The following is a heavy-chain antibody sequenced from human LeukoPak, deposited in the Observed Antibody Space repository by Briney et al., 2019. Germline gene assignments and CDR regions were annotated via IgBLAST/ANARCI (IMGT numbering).Heavy chain of an antibody. CDR3: ARDYGVPYYDFWSGYAGHYYMDV. J-gene: IGHJ6*03. D-gene: IGHD3-3*01. V-gene: IGHV4-34*01. CDR2: INHSGST. Sequence: SETLSLTCAVYGGSFSGYYWSWIRQPPGKGLEWIGEINHSGSTNYNPSLKSRVTISVDTSKNQFSLKLSSVTAADTAVYYCARDYGVPYYDFWSGYAGHYYMDVWGKGTTVTVSS. CDR1: GGSFSGYY.